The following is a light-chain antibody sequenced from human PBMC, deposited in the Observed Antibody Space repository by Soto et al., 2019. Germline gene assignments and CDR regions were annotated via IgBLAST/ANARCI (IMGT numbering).Light chain of an antibody. J-gene: IGKJ1*01. CDR2: AAS. V-gene: IGKV1-17*01. Sequence: DIQMTQSPSSLSAYVGDRVTITCRASQGIRNELGWFQQKPGKAPKRLIYAASSLQGGVPSRFSGSGSGTEFTLTISSLQPEDFATYYLLKHHSYPWTFGPGTKGESK. CDR1: QGIRNE. CDR3: LKHHSYPWT.